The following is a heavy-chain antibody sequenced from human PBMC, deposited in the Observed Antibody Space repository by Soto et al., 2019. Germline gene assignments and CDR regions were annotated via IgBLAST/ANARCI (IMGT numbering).Heavy chain of an antibody. J-gene: IGHJ4*02. CDR2: IIPIFGTA. Sequence: GASVKVSCKASGGTFSSYAISWVRQAPGQGLEWMGGIIPIFGTANYAQKFQGRVTITADESTSTAYMELNSLRSEDTAVYYCASGPRFLEWLVDYWGQGTLVTVSS. D-gene: IGHD3-3*01. CDR1: GGTFSSYA. V-gene: IGHV1-69*13. CDR3: ASGPRFLEWLVDY.